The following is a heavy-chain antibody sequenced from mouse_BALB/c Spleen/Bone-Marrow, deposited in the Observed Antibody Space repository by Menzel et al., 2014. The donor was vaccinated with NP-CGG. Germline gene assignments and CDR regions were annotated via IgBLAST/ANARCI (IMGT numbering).Heavy chain of an antibody. CDR3: ARDNRAYYGNSHWYFDV. V-gene: IGHV2-9*02. J-gene: IGHJ1*01. CDR2: IWAGGST. D-gene: IGHD2-10*01. Sequence: QVQLKQSGPGLVAPSQSLSITCTVSGFSLXSYGVHWVRQPPGKGLEWLGVIWAGGSTNYNSTLMSRLSISKDNSKSQVFLKMNSLQTDDTAMYYCARDNRAYYGNSHWYFDVWGAGTTVTVSP. CDR1: GFSLXSYG.